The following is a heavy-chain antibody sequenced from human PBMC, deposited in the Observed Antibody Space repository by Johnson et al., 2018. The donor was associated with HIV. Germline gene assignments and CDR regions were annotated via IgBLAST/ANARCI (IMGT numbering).Heavy chain of an antibody. D-gene: IGHD3-22*01. CDR2: IRYDGRNK. Sequence: QVQLVESGGGVVQPGGSLRLSCAASGFSFSSYGMHWVRQAPGKGLEWVAFIRYDGRNKYYADSVKGRFTISRDNSKNTLYLQMNSLRAEDTAVYYCAKGNYYDSSGYYGSTHAFDIWGQGTMVTVSS. CDR3: AKGNYYDSSGYYGSTHAFDI. V-gene: IGHV3-30*02. CDR1: GFSFSSYG. J-gene: IGHJ3*02.